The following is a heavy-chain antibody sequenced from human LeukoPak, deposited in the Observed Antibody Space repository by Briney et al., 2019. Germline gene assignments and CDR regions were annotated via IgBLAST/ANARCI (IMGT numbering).Heavy chain of an antibody. D-gene: IGHD5-18*01. Sequence: GGSLRLSCAASGFTFDDYAMHWARQAPGKGLEWVSLISWDGGSTYYADSVKGRFTISRDNSKDSLYLQMNSLRAEDTALYYCAKDRNSGYSYGYGCNYWGQGTLVTVST. CDR1: GFTFDDYA. J-gene: IGHJ4*02. V-gene: IGHV3-43D*03. CDR2: ISWDGGST. CDR3: AKDRNSGYSYGYGCNY.